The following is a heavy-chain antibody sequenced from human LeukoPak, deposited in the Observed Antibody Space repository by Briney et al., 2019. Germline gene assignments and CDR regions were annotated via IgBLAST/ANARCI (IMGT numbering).Heavy chain of an antibody. Sequence: PSQTLSLTCTVSGGSISSGGYYWSWIRQHPGKGLEWVGYIYYSGSTNYNPSLKSRVTISVDTSKNQFSLKLSSVTAADTAVYYCARADILTGYPSVYWGQGTLVTVSS. V-gene: IGHV4-61*08. J-gene: IGHJ4*02. D-gene: IGHD3-9*01. CDR2: IYYSGST. CDR1: GGSISSGGYY. CDR3: ARADILTGYPSVY.